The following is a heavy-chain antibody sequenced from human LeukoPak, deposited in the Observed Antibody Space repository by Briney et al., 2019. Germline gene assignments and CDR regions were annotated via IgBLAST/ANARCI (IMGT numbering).Heavy chain of an antibody. V-gene: IGHV4-39*01. CDR1: GDSISTSSYY. J-gene: IGHJ6*03. CDR3: ARHKDYYYSYMDV. CDR2: IYYSGST. Sequence: SETLSLTCGVSGDSISTSSYYWGWIRQPPGKGLEWIGTIYYSGSTYYNPSLTSRVTISVDTSKNQFSLKLSSVTAADTAVYYCARHKDYYYSYMDVWGKGTTVTISS.